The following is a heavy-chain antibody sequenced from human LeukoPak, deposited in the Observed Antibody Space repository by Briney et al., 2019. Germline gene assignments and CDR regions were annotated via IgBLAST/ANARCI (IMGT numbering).Heavy chain of an antibody. CDR3: AKGSNRYCSSTSCYKDWFDS. J-gene: IGHJ5*01. V-gene: IGHV3-23*01. CDR1: GFTFSSYA. Sequence: GGSLRLSCAASGFTFSSYAMSWVRQAPGKGLEWVSAISGSGGSTYYADSVKGRFTISRDNSKNTLYLQMSSLRAEDTAVYYCAKGSNRYCSSTSCYKDWFDSWGQGTLVTVSS. D-gene: IGHD2-2*02. CDR2: ISGSGGST.